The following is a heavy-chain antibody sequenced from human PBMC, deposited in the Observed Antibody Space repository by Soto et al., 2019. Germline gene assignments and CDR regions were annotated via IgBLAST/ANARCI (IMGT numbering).Heavy chain of an antibody. CDR2: ISGSVGST. CDR3: ARRSYSSSSGRKTPPYYCEY. D-gene: IGHD6-6*01. V-gene: IGHV3-23*01. CDR1: GFTFSSYA. Sequence: WGSLRLSCAASGFTFSSYAMSWVRQAPGKGLEWVSAISGSVGSTYYADSVKGRFTISRDNSKNTLYLQMNSLRAEDTAVYYCARRSYSSSSGRKTPPYYCEYWGKGKMVTVSA. J-gene: IGHJ4*02.